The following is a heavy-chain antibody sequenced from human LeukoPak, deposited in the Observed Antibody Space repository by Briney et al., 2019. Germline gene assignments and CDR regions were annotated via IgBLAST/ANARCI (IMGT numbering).Heavy chain of an antibody. D-gene: IGHD5-18*01. CDR2: IYYSGST. Sequence: PSETLSLTCTVSGGSISSYYWSWIRPPPGIGLEWIGYIYYSGSTNYNPSLKSRVTISVDTSKNEYYLKLSSVTAAVTSVYYCARGATSHVDTAMAHWGEGTLVTVSS. CDR1: GGSISSYY. V-gene: IGHV4-59*01. J-gene: IGHJ4*02. CDR3: ARGATSHVDTAMAH.